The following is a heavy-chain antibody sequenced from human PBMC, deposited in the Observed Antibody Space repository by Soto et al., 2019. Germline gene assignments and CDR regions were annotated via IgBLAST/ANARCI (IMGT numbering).Heavy chain of an antibody. CDR1: VYTFTSYG. CDR3: ERTLNEWLLGLD. V-gene: IGHV1-18*01. D-gene: IGHD3-3*01. CDR2: ISAYNGNT. Sequence: GASVKFSCKASVYTFTSYGISWLRKAPGQGLEWMGWISAYNGNTNYSQKFQGRVTMTTETSTSTAYMELRSMRSDDTAVYYCERTLNEWLLGLDWGQGTLVTVSS. J-gene: IGHJ4*02.